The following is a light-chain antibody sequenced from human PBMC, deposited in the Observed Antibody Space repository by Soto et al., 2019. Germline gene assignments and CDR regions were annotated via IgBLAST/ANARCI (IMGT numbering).Light chain of an antibody. CDR3: HQTYSTPQT. CDR1: QSISSW. J-gene: IGKJ1*01. Sequence: DSQMTQSPSTLSASVGDRVTITCRASQSISSWLAWYQQKPGKAPNLLIYDASSLESGVPSRFSGSGSGTDFTLTITSLQPEDFGTYYCHQTYSTPQTFGQGTKVDI. CDR2: DAS. V-gene: IGKV1-5*01.